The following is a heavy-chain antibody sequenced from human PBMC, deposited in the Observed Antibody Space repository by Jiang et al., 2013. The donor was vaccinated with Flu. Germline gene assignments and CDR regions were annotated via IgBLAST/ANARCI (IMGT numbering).Heavy chain of an antibody. Sequence: GAEVKKPGESLKISCKGSGYSFTSYWIGWVRQMPGKGLEWMGIIYPGDSDTRYSPSFQGQVTISADKSISTAYLQWSSLKASDTAMYYCATRSVDTAMVTDTAMADPSPVVAFDIWGQGTMVTVSS. CDR1: GYSFTSYW. J-gene: IGHJ3*02. CDR3: ATRSVDTAMVTDTAMADPSPVVAFDI. D-gene: IGHD5-18*01. V-gene: IGHV5-51*01. CDR2: IYPGDSDT.